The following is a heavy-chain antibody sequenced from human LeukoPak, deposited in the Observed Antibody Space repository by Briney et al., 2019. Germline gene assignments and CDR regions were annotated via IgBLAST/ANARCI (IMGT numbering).Heavy chain of an antibody. Sequence: ASVKVSCKASGYTFTSYAMHWVRQAPGQRLEWMGWINAGNGNTKYSQKFQGRVTITRDTSASTAYMELSSLRSEDTAVYYCARSMTRPSEDLGHHERTANWFDPWGQGTLVTVSS. D-gene: IGHD2-21*02. CDR1: GYTFTSYA. CDR3: ARSMTRPSEDLGHHERTANWFDP. V-gene: IGHV1-3*01. CDR2: INAGNGNT. J-gene: IGHJ5*02.